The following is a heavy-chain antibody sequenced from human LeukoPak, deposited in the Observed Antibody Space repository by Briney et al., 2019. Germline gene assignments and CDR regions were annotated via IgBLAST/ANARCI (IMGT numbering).Heavy chain of an antibody. CDR1: GFTFSAYG. Sequence: QSGGSLRLSCGASGFTFSAYGMHWVRQAPGKGLEWVAFIHYDGSIKSYADSVKGRFTISRDNSNNTLYLQMNGLTTEDTAVYYCAKLSRTLPVDYWGRGTLVTVSS. CDR2: IHYDGSIK. J-gene: IGHJ4*02. CDR3: AKLSRTLPVDY. V-gene: IGHV3-30*02. D-gene: IGHD2/OR15-2a*01.